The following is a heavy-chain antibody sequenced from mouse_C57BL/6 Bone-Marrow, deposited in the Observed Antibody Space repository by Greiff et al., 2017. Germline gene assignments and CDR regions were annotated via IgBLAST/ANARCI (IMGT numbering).Heavy chain of an antibody. CDR3: TGGGAMDY. J-gene: IGHJ4*01. CDR2: IRLKSDNYAT. CDR1: GFTFSNYW. Sequence: EVKVEESGGGLVQPGGSMKLSCVASGFTFSNYWMNWVRQSPEKGLAWVAQIRLKSDNYATHYAESVKGRFTISRDDSKSSVYLQMNNLRAEDTGIYYCTGGGAMDYWGQGTSVTVSS. V-gene: IGHV6-3*01.